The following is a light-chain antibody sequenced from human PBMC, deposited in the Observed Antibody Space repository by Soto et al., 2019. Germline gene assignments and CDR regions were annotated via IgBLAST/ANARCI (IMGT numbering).Light chain of an antibody. CDR2: GAS. V-gene: IGKV3-15*01. CDR3: QHYTKWPR. J-gene: IGKJ3*01. Sequence: EIVMAQSPGTPSVSTGERATLSYSPSQSVGSTLAWYQQKPGQAPRLLIYGASARANGISARFSGTGCGTEFTLTISSLQSEDFALYYCQHYTKWPRFGPGTKVDIK. CDR1: QSVGST.